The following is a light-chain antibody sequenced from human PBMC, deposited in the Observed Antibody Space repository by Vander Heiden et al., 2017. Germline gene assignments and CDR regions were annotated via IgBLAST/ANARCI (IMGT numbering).Light chain of an antibody. CDR2: KDS. CDR3: QAWDSSTAVV. CDR1: KSGDKY. Sequence: SYELTQPPSVSVSPGQTASITCAGDKSGDKYACWYPQNPGQSPVLVIYKDSKRPSGIPERFSGSNSGNTATLTISGTQAMDEADYYCQAWDSSTAVVFGGGTKLTVL. V-gene: IGLV3-1*01. J-gene: IGLJ2*01.